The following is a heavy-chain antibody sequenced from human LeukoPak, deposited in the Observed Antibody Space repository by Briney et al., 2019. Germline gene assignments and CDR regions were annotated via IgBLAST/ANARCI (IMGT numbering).Heavy chain of an antibody. D-gene: IGHD3-22*01. CDR2: FDPEDGET. J-gene: IGHJ4*02. CDR3: ARSSRDSSAFYYYFDY. CDR1: GYTLTELS. V-gene: IGHV1-24*01. Sequence: GASVKVSCKVSGYTLTELSMHWVRQAPGKGLEWMGGFDPEDGETIYAQKFQGRVTMTEDTSTDTAYMELSSLRSEDTAVYYCARSSRDSSAFYYYFDYWGQGTLVTVSS.